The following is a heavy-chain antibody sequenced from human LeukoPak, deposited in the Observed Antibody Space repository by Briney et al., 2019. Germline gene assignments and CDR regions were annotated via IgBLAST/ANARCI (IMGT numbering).Heavy chain of an antibody. J-gene: IGHJ4*02. D-gene: IGHD6-13*01. CDR1: GGSFSGYY. CDR2: INHSGST. Sequence: SETLSLTCAVYGGSFSGYYWSWIRQPPGKGLEWIGEINHSGSTNYNPSLKSRVTISVDTSKNQFSLKLSSVTAADTAVYYCARGEVAAGTFDYWGQGTLVTVFS. V-gene: IGHV4-34*01. CDR3: ARGEVAAGTFDY.